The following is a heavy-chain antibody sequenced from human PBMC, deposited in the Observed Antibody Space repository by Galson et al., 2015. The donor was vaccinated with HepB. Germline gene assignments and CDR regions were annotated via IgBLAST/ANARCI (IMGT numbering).Heavy chain of an antibody. CDR2: TYYRPKWFS. D-gene: IGHD1-7*01. CDR3: ARDRPATTVGSPFDY. J-gene: IGHJ4*02. Sequence: CAISGDSVSSNSAAWNWIRQSPSRGLERLGRTYYRPKWFSDYAISVKSRITINPDTSKNQFSLQLNSVTPEDTAVYYCARDRPATTVGSPFDYWGQGTLVTVSS. V-gene: IGHV6-1*01. CDR1: GDSVSSNSAA.